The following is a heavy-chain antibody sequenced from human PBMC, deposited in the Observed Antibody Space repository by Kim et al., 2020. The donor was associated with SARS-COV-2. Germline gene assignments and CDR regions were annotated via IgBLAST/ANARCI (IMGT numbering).Heavy chain of an antibody. V-gene: IGHV5-51*01. Sequence: PSFQGQVTISADKSISTAYLQWSSLKASDTAMYYCARPPASDTAEYFQHWGQGTLVTVSS. CDR3: ARPPASDTAEYFQH. D-gene: IGHD2-2*01. J-gene: IGHJ1*01.